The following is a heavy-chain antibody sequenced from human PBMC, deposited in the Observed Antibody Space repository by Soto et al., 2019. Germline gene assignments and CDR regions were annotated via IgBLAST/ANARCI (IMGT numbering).Heavy chain of an antibody. D-gene: IGHD3-9*01. V-gene: IGHV1-3*01. Sequence: EASVKVSCKASGYTFTSYAMHWVRQAPGQRLEWMGWINAGNGNTKYSQKFQGRVTITRDTSASTAYMELSSLRSEDTAVYYCARDPLVFYYYGMDVWGQGTTVTVSS. CDR1: GYTFTSYA. CDR3: ARDPLVFYYYGMDV. CDR2: INAGNGNT. J-gene: IGHJ6*02.